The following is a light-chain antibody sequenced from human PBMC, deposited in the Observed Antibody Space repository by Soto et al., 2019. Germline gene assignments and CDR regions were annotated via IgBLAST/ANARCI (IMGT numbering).Light chain of an antibody. J-gene: IGKJ4*01. CDR3: QQRSNWPPT. V-gene: IGKV3-11*01. CDR2: SAS. Sequence: EIVLTQSPATLSLSPGERATLSCRASQSVGNDLVWYHQKRGQAPRLLIYSASNRATGIPARFSGRGSGTDFTLTISSLGPEDFEAYYCQQRSNWPPTFGGGTKVEIK. CDR1: QSVGND.